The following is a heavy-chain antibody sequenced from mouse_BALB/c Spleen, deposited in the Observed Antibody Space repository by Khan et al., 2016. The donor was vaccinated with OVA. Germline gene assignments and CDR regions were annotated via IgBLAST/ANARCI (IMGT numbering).Heavy chain of an antibody. J-gene: IGHJ3*01. Sequence: EVELVESGGDLVKPGGSLKLSCAASGFTFSSYSMSWVRQTPDKRLEWVATISSGGDYTYYPDSVKGRFTISRDNAKNTLYLQMNSLRSEDTAMYYCASHLTGSFAYWGQGTLGTVSA. CDR1: GFTFSSYS. V-gene: IGHV5-6*01. D-gene: IGHD4-1*01. CDR3: ASHLTGSFAY. CDR2: ISSGGDYT.